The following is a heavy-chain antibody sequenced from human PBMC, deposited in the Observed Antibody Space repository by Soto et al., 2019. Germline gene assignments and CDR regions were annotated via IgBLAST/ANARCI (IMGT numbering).Heavy chain of an antibody. CDR1: GFTFSSYA. J-gene: IGHJ4*02. CDR3: AKERYYDSRDDY. V-gene: IGHV3-23*01. D-gene: IGHD3-22*01. CDR2: ISGSGGST. Sequence: EVQLLESGGGLVQPGGSLRLSCAASGFTFSSYAMSWVRQAPVKGLEWVSAISGSGGSTYYADSVKGRFTISRDNSKNTLYLQMNSRRAEYTAVYYCAKERYYDSRDDYWGQGTLVTVSA.